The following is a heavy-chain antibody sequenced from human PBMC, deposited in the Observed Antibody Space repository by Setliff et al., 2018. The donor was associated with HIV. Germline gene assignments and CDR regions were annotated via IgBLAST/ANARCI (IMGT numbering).Heavy chain of an antibody. Sequence: SETLSLTCTVSGGSISSHYWSWIRQPPGKGLEWIGYIYDSGSTNYNPSLKSRVTISVDTSKNQFSLKLSSVTAADTAVYFCARALAGGSGWNYFDLWGPGTLVTVSS. CDR3: ARALAGGSGWNYFDL. CDR2: IYDSGST. CDR1: GGSISSHY. D-gene: IGHD6-19*01. J-gene: IGHJ4*02. V-gene: IGHV4-59*08.